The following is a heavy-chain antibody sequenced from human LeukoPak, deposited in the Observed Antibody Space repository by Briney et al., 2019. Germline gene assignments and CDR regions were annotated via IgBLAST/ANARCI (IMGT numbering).Heavy chain of an antibody. Sequence: GGSLRLSCAASGFTVSSNYMSWVRQAPGRGLEWVSVIYSGGSTYYADSVKGRFTISRDNSKNTLYLQMNSLRAEDTAVYYCARAHSSGWYYFDYWGQGTLVTVSS. J-gene: IGHJ4*02. V-gene: IGHV3-66*01. CDR1: GFTVSSNY. CDR2: IYSGGST. D-gene: IGHD6-19*01. CDR3: ARAHSSGWYYFDY.